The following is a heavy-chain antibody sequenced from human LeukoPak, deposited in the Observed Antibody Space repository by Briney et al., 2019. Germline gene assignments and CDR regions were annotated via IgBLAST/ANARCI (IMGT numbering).Heavy chain of an antibody. D-gene: IGHD3-22*01. J-gene: IGHJ4*02. CDR2: IYPGDSDT. CDR1: GQFFTIYR. V-gene: IGHV5-51*01. CDR3: ARYPKNYYDLTGYFDL. Sequence: LQFSRMGSGQFFTIYRLGCPRHLSCKILFHLIAIYPGDSDTSYSPPFQGQVTISADKSISTAYLQWSSLNASDTAIYYCARYPKNYYDLTGYFDLWGQGTLVTVSS.